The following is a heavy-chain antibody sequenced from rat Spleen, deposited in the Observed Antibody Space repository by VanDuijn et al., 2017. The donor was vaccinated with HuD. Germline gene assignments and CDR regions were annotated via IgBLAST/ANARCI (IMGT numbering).Heavy chain of an antibody. V-gene: IGHV5-29*01. J-gene: IGHJ3*01. CDR1: GFTFSSYW. CDR3: ASGLYNWFTY. CDR2: ISYDGSST. Sequence: EVQLVESGGGLVQPGRSMKLSCAASGFTFSSYWMYWVRQAPGKGLEWVATISYDGSSTYYRDSVRGRFTISRDNAKSALYLQMGSLRSEDTATYYCASGLYNWFTYWGQGTLVTVSS.